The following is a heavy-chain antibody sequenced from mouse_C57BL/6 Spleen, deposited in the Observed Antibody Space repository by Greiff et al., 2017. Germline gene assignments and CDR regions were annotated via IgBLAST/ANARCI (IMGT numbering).Heavy chain of an antibody. CDR1: GYTFTSYW. V-gene: IGHV1-53*01. J-gene: IGHJ4*01. CDR3: ARGGYYYGSSYPYYYAMDY. Sequence: VQLQQPGTELVKPGASVKLSCKASGYTFTSYWMHWVKQRPGQGLEWIGNINPSNGGTNYNEKFKSKATLTVDKSSSTAYMQLSSLTSEDAAVYYCARGGYYYGSSYPYYYAMDYWGQGTSVTVSS. D-gene: IGHD1-1*01. CDR2: INPSNGGT.